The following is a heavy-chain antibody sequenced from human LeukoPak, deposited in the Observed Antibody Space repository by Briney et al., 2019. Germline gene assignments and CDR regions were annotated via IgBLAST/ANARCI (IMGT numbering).Heavy chain of an antibody. Sequence: EASVKVSCKASGYTFTSYDINWVRQAPGQGLEWMGWMNPNSGNTGYAQKFQGRVTMTRNTSISTAYMELSSLRSEDTAVYYCARAAIAAFGTDNWFDPWGQGTLVTVSS. CDR2: MNPNSGNT. CDR1: GYTFTSYD. V-gene: IGHV1-8*01. D-gene: IGHD6-6*01. J-gene: IGHJ5*02. CDR3: ARAAIAAFGTDNWFDP.